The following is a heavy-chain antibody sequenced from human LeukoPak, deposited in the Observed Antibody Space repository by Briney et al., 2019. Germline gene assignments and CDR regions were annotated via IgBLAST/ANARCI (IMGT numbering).Heavy chain of an antibody. CDR3: ARVPPRYYFGSGTYYKPSGYYYMDV. CDR2: INHSGST. Sequence: SETLSLTCAVYGGSFSGYYWSWIRQPPGKGLEWIGEINHSGSTNYNPSLKSRVTISVDTSKNQFSLKLSSVTAADTAVYYCARVPPRYYFGSGTYYKPSGYYYMDVWGKGTTITVSS. J-gene: IGHJ6*03. V-gene: IGHV4-34*01. D-gene: IGHD3-10*01. CDR1: GGSFSGYY.